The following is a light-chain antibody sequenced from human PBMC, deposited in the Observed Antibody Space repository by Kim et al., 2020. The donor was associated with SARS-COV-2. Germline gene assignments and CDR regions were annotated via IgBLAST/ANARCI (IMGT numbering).Light chain of an antibody. V-gene: IGLV1-44*01. CDR1: RSNIGSNS. CDR2: RDD. J-gene: IGLJ2*01. CDR3: AVWDDSLNGVV. Sequence: QSVLTQPPSASGTPGQRVTISCSGSRSNIGSNSVNWYQQLPGTAPKLLIYRDDERPSGVPDRFSGSKSGASAYVAISGLQSEDEADYYCAVWDDSLNGVVFGGGTQLTVL.